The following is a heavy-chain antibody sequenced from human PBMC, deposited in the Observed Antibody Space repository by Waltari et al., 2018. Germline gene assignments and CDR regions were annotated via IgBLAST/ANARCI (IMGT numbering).Heavy chain of an antibody. J-gene: IGHJ6*02. CDR2: IKADGSCA. D-gene: IGHD2-15*01. CDR3: ANHRPGGYCMDV. Sequence: EGQLVESGGGLVKPGRPRRLSCAAAGLTFRAFYMHWVRQAPGKVLVWVSRIKADGSCATYSDAVRGRLTITRDNTKSTLYLRMNSLRVDDTAVYYCANHRPGGYCMDVWGQGTTVTVSS. V-gene: IGHV3-74*01. CDR1: GLTFRAFY.